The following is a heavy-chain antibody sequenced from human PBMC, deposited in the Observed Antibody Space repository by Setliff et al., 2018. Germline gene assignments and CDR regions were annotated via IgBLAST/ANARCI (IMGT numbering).Heavy chain of an antibody. CDR2: INHSGST. Sequence: SETLSLTCAVYGGSFSGYYWSWIRQPPGKGLDWMGEINHSGSTNYNPSLKSRVTISVDTSKNQFSLKLSSVTAADTAVYYCARWGENSGRPDWRAFDIWGQGTMVTVSS. V-gene: IGHV4-34*01. CDR3: ARWGENSGRPDWRAFDI. CDR1: GGSFSGYY. D-gene: IGHD1-26*01. J-gene: IGHJ3*02.